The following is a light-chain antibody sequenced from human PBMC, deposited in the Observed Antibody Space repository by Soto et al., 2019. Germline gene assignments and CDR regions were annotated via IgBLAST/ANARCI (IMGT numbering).Light chain of an antibody. CDR3: HQYAPSPFT. J-gene: IGKJ2*01. V-gene: IGKV3-20*01. CDR1: ETIGRAY. CDR2: ATS. Sequence: VLTQSPGTLSLSPGERATVSCRASETIGRAYFAWYQHRPGRTPRLVLSATSNRAAGIPDRFGGSGSGADFTLTISGVEPEDFAVYYCHQYAPSPFTFGQGTKLEI.